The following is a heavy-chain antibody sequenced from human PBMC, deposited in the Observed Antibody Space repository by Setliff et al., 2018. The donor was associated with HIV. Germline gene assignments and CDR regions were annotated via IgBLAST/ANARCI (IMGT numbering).Heavy chain of an antibody. CDR1: GGSINSDNYY. D-gene: IGHD2-21*02. CDR3: ASRGIVVVTMSMPDELFVH. CDR2: TYYSGTT. V-gene: IGHV4-39*01. J-gene: IGHJ1*01. Sequence: PSETLSLTCSVSGGSINSDNYYWGWIRQAPGKGLEWIGSTYYSGTTYYNPSLRGRVTISVDRSRNQFSLTLNSVTAADTATYYCASRGIVVVTMSMPDELFVHWGHGTLVTVSS.